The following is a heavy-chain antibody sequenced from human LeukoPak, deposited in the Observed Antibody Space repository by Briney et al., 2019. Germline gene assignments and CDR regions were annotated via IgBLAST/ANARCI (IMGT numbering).Heavy chain of an antibody. V-gene: IGHV1-69*04. CDR1: GGTFSSYA. CDR2: IIPILGIA. CDR3: ARDQEGSGSCPNY. Sequence: ASVKVSCKASGGTFSSYAISWVRQAPGQGLEWMGRIIPILGIANYAQKFQGRVTITADKSTSTAYMELSSLRSDDTAVYYCARDQEGSGSCPNYWGQGTLVTVSS. J-gene: IGHJ4*02. D-gene: IGHD1-26*01.